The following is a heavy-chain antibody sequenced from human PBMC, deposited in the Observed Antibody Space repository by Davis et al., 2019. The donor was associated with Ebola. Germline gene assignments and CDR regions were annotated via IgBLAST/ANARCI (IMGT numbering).Heavy chain of an antibody. CDR3: ANRGDDFWSGYYDYYYGMDV. Sequence: SVKVSCKASGGTFSSFAISWVRQAPGQGLEWMGGIIPIFGTANYAQKFQGRVTITADKSTSTAYMELSSLRSEDTAVYYCANRGDDFWSGYYDYYYGMDVWGQGTTVTVSS. CDR2: IIPIFGTA. CDR1: GGTFSSFA. V-gene: IGHV1-69*06. J-gene: IGHJ6*02. D-gene: IGHD3-3*01.